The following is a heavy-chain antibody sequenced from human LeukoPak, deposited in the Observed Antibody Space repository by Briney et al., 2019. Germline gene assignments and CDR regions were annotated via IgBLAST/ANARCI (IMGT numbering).Heavy chain of an antibody. CDR2: ISSSSYI. V-gene: IGHV3-21*01. J-gene: IGHJ6*02. CDR1: GFTFSSYS. CDR3: ARLIGQPQNYGMDV. Sequence: PGGSLRLSCAASGFTFSSYSMNWVRQAPGKGLEWVSSISSSSYIYYADSVKGRFTISRDNAKNSLYLQMNSLRAEDTAVYYCARLIGQPQNYGMDVWGQGTTVTVSS.